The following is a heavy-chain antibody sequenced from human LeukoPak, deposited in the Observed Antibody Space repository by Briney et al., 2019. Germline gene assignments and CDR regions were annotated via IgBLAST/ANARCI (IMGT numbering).Heavy chain of an antibody. V-gene: IGHV3-48*01. CDR2: ISSSSSTI. D-gene: IGHD3-10*01. CDR1: GFTFSSYS. J-gene: IGHJ4*02. CDR3: ARDCGYFGSGSYPDYFDY. Sequence: GGSLRLSCAASGFTFSSYSMNWVRQAPGKGLEWVSYISSSSSTIYYADSVKGRFTISRDNAKNSLYLQMNSLRAEDTAVYYCARDCGYFGSGSYPDYFDYWGQGTLVTVSS.